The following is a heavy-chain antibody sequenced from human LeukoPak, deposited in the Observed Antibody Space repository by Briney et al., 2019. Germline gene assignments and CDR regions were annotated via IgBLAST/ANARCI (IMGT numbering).Heavy chain of an antibody. CDR3: AKAVQLELHSHGFDP. J-gene: IGHJ5*02. Sequence: GGSLRLSCAASGFTFDDYAMHWVRQAPGKGLEWVSGISWNSGSIGYADSVKGRFTISRDNAKNSLYLQMNSLRAEDTALYYCAKAVQLELHSHGFDPWGQGTLVTVSS. CDR1: GFTFDDYA. D-gene: IGHD1-7*01. CDR2: ISWNSGSI. V-gene: IGHV3-9*01.